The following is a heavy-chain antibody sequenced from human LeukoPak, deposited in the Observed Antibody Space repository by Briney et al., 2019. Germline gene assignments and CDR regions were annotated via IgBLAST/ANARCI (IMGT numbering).Heavy chain of an antibody. D-gene: IGHD3-3*01. V-gene: IGHV3-53*01. J-gene: IGHJ4*02. CDR2: IYSGGST. CDR3: ARGSLWSGYTKFDY. Sequence: PGGSVRLSCAASGFTVSSNYMSWVRQAPGKGREGVAVIYSGGSTYYADSVKGRFTISRDNSKNTLYLQMNSLRAEDTAVYYCARGSLWSGYTKFDYWGQGTLVTVSS. CDR1: GFTVSSNY.